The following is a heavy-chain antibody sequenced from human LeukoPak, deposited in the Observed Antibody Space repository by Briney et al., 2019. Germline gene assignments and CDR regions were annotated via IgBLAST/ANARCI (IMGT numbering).Heavy chain of an antibody. V-gene: IGHV3-48*01. CDR2: ISTSGSSA. J-gene: IGHJ1*01. D-gene: IGHD5-18*01. CDR3: ARRDTAMFIDFLQH. Sequence: PGGSLRLSCAGSGFTFSGYSMHWVRQAPGKGLEWVAYISTSGSSAYYTDSVQGRFTISRDNAKNSLYLQMNTLRAEDTAVYYCARRDTAMFIDFLQHWGQGTLVTVSS. CDR1: GFTFSGYS.